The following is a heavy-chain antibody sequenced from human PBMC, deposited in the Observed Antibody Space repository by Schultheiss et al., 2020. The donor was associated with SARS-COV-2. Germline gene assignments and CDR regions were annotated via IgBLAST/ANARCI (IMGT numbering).Heavy chain of an antibody. CDR3: ARDRRELVRGVTQNYGMDV. D-gene: IGHD3-10*01. V-gene: IGHV3-72*01. J-gene: IGHJ6*02. CDR1: GFTFSDHY. CDR2: SRNKANSYTT. Sequence: GGSLRLSCAVSGFTFSDHYMDWVRQAPGKGLEWVGRSRNKANSYTTEYAASVKGRFTISRDDSKNSLYLQMNSLKTEDTAVYYCARDRRELVRGVTQNYGMDVWGQGTTVTVSS.